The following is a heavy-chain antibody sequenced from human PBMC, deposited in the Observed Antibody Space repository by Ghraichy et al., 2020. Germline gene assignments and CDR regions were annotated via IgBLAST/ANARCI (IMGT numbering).Heavy chain of an antibody. Sequence: TLSLTCSVSGGSMNSGAYYWSWIRQHPGEGPEWIGYIDNSGNTYYHPSLKSRVSMSVNTSKNQFSLNLTSVTAADTATYYCARDTPMTIFGVVRSYYMDVWGTGTTVIVSS. CDR2: IDNSGNT. D-gene: IGHD3-3*01. J-gene: IGHJ6*03. CDR1: GGSMNSGAYY. V-gene: IGHV4-31*03. CDR3: ARDTPMTIFGVVRSYYMDV.